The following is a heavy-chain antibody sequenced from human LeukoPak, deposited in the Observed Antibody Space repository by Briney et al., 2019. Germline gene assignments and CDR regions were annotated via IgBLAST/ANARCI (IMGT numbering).Heavy chain of an antibody. V-gene: IGHV4-34*01. D-gene: IGHD3-22*01. CDR3: ARRRRITMIVVGHFDY. CDR2: INHSGST. Sequence: SETLSLTCAVYGGSFSGYYWSWIRQPPGKGLEWIGEINHSGSTNYNPSLKSRVTISVDTSKNRFSLKLSSVTAADTAVYYCARRRRITMIVVGHFDYWGQGTLVTVSS. J-gene: IGHJ4*02. CDR1: GGSFSGYY.